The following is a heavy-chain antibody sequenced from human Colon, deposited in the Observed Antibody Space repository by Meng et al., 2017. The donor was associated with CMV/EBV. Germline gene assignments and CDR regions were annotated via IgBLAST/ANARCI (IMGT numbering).Heavy chain of an antibody. CDR3: AREYCTAFTCSYNPHWFDP. CDR2: INPSDGGP. CDR1: GFSVRNNY. V-gene: IGHV1-46*01. J-gene: IGHJ5*02. Sequence: GESLKISCAASGFSVRNNYISWVRQAPGQGLEWVGMINPSDGGPTYAQKFQGRVTMTRDTSTSTVYMDLSSLRSEDTALYFCAREYCTAFTCSYNPHWFDPWGQGTLVTVSS. D-gene: IGHD2-8*02.